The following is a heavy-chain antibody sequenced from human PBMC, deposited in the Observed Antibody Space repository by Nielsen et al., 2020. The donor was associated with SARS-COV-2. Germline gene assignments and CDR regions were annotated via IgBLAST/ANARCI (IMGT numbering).Heavy chain of an antibody. J-gene: IGHJ4*02. CDR2: ISGSGGSI. V-gene: IGHV3-23*01. Sequence: GESLKISCAVSGISFSNYAMTWVRQAPGKGLEWVSGISGSGGSISYADSVKGRFTISRDNADNSLYLQMDSLRDEDTAVYYCARSYSGSYFSYFDYWGQGTLVTVSS. CDR3: ARSYSGSYFSYFDY. D-gene: IGHD1-26*01. CDR1: GISFSNYA.